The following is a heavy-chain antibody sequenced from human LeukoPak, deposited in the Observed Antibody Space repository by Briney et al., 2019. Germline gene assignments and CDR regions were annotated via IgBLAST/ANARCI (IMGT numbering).Heavy chain of an antibody. CDR3: ARDMAAAGTIFDY. CDR2: IYHSGST. D-gene: IGHD6-13*01. V-gene: IGHV4-38-2*02. J-gene: IGHJ4*02. Sequence: SETLSLTCTVSGYSISSGYYWGWIRQPPGKGLEWIGSIYHSGSTYYNPSLKSRVTMSVDTSKNQFSLKLSSVTAADTAVYYCARDMAAAGTIFDYWGQGTLVTVSS. CDR1: GYSISSGYY.